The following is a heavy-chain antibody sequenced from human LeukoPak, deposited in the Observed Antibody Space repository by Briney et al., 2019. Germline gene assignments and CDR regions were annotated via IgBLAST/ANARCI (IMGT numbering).Heavy chain of an antibody. CDR3: ARVVRGPAAIIDNWFDP. D-gene: IGHD2-2*02. Sequence: GSSVKVSCKASGGTFSSYAISWVRQAPGQGLEWMGGIIPIFGTANYAQKFQGRVTITADESTSTAYMELSSLRSEDTAVYYCARVVRGPAAIIDNWFDPWGQGTLVTVSS. J-gene: IGHJ5*02. CDR2: IIPIFGTA. V-gene: IGHV1-69*01. CDR1: GGTFSSYA.